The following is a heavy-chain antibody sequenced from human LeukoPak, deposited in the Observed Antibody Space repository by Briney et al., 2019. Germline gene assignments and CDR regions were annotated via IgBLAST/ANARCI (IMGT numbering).Heavy chain of an antibody. J-gene: IGHJ5*02. CDR2: INHSGST. CDR3: ASGGSWFDP. V-gene: IGHV4-34*01. Sequence: PSETLSLTCAVYGGSLSGYYWSWIRQPPGKGLEWIGEINHSGSTNYNPSLKSRVTISVDTSKNQFSLKLSSVTAADTAVYYCASGGSWFDPWGQGTLVTVSS. D-gene: IGHD3-10*01. CDR1: GGSLSGYY.